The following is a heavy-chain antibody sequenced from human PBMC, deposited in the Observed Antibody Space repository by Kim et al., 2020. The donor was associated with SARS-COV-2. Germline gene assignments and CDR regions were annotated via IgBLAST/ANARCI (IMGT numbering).Heavy chain of an antibody. V-gene: IGHV1-2*02. CDR2: INCKTGVT. Sequence: ASVKVSCKASGYTFSDYHIHWVRQAPGQGLEWMAWINCKTGVTEYAQMFQGRITVTRDTSISTAYMDVSGLMSDDTAVYYCVNWIPVPTGRVPYWGQGTLVTVSS. D-gene: IGHD2-2*03. CDR3: VNWIPVPTGRVPY. CDR1: GYTFSDYH. J-gene: IGHJ4*02.